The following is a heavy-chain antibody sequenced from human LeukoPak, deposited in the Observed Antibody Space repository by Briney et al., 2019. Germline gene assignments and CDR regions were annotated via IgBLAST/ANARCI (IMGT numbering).Heavy chain of an antibody. CDR2: IFPGDSDT. CDR3: ARVGGAEYGSSQPFDY. Sequence: GESLKISCKGSGYSFSTYWIGWVRQMPGEGLEWMGMIFPGDSDTRYNPSFQGQVTISADKSISTAYLQWSSLKASDTAIYYCARVGGAEYGSSQPFDYWGQGTLVSVSS. CDR1: GYSFSTYW. V-gene: IGHV5-51*01. J-gene: IGHJ4*02. D-gene: IGHD6-13*01.